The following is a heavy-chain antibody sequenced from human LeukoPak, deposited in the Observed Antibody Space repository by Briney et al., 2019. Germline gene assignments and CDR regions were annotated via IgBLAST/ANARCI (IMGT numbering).Heavy chain of an antibody. D-gene: IGHD6-19*01. CDR1: GFTFSTYG. J-gene: IGHJ4*02. V-gene: IGHV3-33*01. CDR2: IWADESRK. CDR3: ASHGSGWDH. Sequence: GRSLRLSCAASGFTFSTYGMPWVRQAPGKGLEWVAVIWADESRKYYADSVQGRFTISRDNSKNTLYLQMNGLRAEDTAVYYCASHGSGWDHWGQGTLVTVSS.